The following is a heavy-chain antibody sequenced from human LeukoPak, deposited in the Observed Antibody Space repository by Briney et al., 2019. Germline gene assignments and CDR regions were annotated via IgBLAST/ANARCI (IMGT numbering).Heavy chain of an antibody. CDR1: GFTFSSYA. J-gene: IGHJ5*02. Sequence: GGSLRLSCAASGFTFSSYAMSWVRQAPGKGLEWVSAISGSGGSTYYADSVKGRFTISRDNSKNTLYLQMNSLRAEDTAVYYCAKSRTSVEATLKPPRLSWGQGTLVTVSS. CDR3: AKSRTSVEATLKPPRLS. D-gene: IGHD1-26*01. CDR2: ISGSGGST. V-gene: IGHV3-23*01.